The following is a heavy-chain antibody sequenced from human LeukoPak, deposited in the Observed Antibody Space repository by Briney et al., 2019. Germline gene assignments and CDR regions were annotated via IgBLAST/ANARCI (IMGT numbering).Heavy chain of an antibody. J-gene: IGHJ5*02. CDR3: ARGRAPYYYGGNSQWFDP. Sequence: SETLSLTCAVYGGSFSGYYWSWIRQPPGKGLEWIGEINHSGSTNYNPSLKSRVTISVDTSKNQFSLKLSSVTAADTAVYYCARGRAPYYYGGNSQWFDPWGQGTLVTVSS. V-gene: IGHV4-34*01. CDR1: GGSFSGYY. D-gene: IGHD4-23*01. CDR2: INHSGST.